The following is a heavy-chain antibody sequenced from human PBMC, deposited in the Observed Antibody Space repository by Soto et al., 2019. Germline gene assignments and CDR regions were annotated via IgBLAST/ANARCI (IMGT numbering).Heavy chain of an antibody. CDR2: ISSSGSTI. J-gene: IGHJ6*02. CDR1: GFTFSSYE. V-gene: IGHV3-48*03. D-gene: IGHD3-3*01. Sequence: GGSLRLSCAASGFTFSSYEMNWVRQAPGKGLEWVSYISSSGSTIYYADSVKGRFTISRDNAKNPLYLQMNSLRAEDTAVYYCARAGKYYDFWSGYYDYYYYGMDVWGQGTTVTVSS. CDR3: ARAGKYYDFWSGYYDYYYYGMDV.